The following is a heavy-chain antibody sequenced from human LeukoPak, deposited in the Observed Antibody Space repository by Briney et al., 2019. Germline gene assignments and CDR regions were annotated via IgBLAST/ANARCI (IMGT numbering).Heavy chain of an antibody. V-gene: IGHV3-30-3*01. J-gene: IGHJ3*01. Sequence: GGSLRLSCAASGFTFSSYAMHWVRQAPGKGLEWVAVISYDGSNKYYADSVKGRFTISRDNSKNTLYLQMNSLRAEDTAVYYCARGEGVWFGELAPDAFDVWGQGTMVTVSS. D-gene: IGHD3-10*01. CDR2: ISYDGSNK. CDR1: GFTFSSYA. CDR3: ARGEGVWFGELAPDAFDV.